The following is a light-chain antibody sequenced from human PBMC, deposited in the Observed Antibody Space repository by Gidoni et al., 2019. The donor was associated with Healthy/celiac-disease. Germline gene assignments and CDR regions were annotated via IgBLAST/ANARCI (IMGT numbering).Light chain of an antibody. CDR2: WPS. CDR3: QQYYSTPLT. J-gene: IGKJ4*01. Sequence: DIVMTQSPDSLAVSLGERATINCKSSKSVLYSSNNKNYLSWYQQTPGQPPNLLIYWPSTRESGVPDRVSGSGSVTDFTLTISSLQAEDVAVYYCQQYYSTPLTFGGGTKVEIK. CDR1: KSVLYSSNNKNY. V-gene: IGKV4-1*01.